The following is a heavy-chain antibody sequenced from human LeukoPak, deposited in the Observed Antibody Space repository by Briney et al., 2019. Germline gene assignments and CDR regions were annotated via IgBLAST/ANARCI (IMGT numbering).Heavy chain of an antibody. CDR3: AKVSLNMVYDAFDI. D-gene: IGHD2-8*01. J-gene: IGHJ3*02. CDR2: IRYDGSRK. Sequence: PGGSLRLSCAASGFIFSSYGMHWVRQAPDKGLEWVAFIRYDGSRKYYADSVKGRFTISRDNSKNTLYLQMNSLRAEDTAMYYCAKVSLNMVYDAFDIWGQGTMVSVSS. CDR1: GFIFSSYG. V-gene: IGHV3-30*02.